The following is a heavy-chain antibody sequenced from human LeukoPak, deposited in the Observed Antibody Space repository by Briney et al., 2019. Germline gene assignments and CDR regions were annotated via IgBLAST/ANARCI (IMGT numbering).Heavy chain of an antibody. CDR3: AKEYSGYDFDY. V-gene: IGHV3-23*01. D-gene: IGHD5-12*01. J-gene: IGHJ4*02. CDR1: GFTLRSYD. Sequence: GGSLRLSCAASGFTLRSYDMSWVRQAPGKGLEWVAATSGSGGNTYYADSVKGRFTISRDNSKNTLYLQMNSLRAEDTAVYYFAKEYSGYDFDYWGQGTLVTVSS. CDR2: TSGSGGNT.